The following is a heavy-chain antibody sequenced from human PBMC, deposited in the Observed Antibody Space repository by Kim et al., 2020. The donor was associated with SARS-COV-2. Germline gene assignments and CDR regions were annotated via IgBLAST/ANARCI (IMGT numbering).Heavy chain of an antibody. V-gene: IGHV4-39*01. Sequence: SETLSLTCTVSGGSISSSSYYWGWIRQPPGKGLEWIGSIYYSGSTYYNPSLKSRVTISVDTSKNQFSLKLSSVTAADTAVYYCARSPGYSYGYPIDYWG. J-gene: IGHJ4*01. CDR3: ARSPGYSYGYPIDY. D-gene: IGHD5-18*01. CDR1: GGSISSSSYY. CDR2: IYYSGST.